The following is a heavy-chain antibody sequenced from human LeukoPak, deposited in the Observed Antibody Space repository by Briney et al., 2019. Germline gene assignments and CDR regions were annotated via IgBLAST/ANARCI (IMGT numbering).Heavy chain of an antibody. CDR2: INPNSGGT. CDR3: ARDAVDIAVAGTFDY. V-gene: IGHV1-2*02. CDR1: GYTFTGYY. D-gene: IGHD6-19*01. Sequence: ASVKVSCKASGYTFTGYYMHWVRQAPGQGLEWMGWINPNSGGTNYAQKFQGRVTMTRDTSISTAYMELSRLRSDDTAVYYCARDAVDIAVAGTFDYWGQGILVTVSS. J-gene: IGHJ4*02.